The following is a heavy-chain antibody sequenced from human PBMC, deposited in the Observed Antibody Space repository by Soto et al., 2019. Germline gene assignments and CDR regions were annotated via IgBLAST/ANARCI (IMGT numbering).Heavy chain of an antibody. V-gene: IGHV4-30-4*01. CDR1: GGSISSGDYY. Sequence: SETLSLTCTVSGGSISSGDYYWSWIRQPPGKGLEWIGYIYYSGSTYYNPSLKSRVTISVDTSKNQLSLKLSSVTAADTAVYYCAREEQQLVYFDYWGQGTQVTVSS. D-gene: IGHD6-13*01. CDR2: IYYSGST. CDR3: AREEQQLVYFDY. J-gene: IGHJ4*02.